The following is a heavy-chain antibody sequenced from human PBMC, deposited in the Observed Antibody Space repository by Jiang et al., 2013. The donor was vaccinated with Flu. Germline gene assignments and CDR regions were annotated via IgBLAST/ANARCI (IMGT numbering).Heavy chain of an antibody. V-gene: IGHV5-51*01. CDR1: GYSFTSHW. J-gene: IGHJ5*02. Sequence: QLVESGVELKKPGESLKISCQGSGYSFTSHWIGWVRQMPGKGLEYMGIIYPGNTDIRYSPSFQGQVTISADKSINTAYLQWRSLRASDTAMYYCARHSEAYGYRPDHWGQGTLVTVSS. D-gene: IGHD2-2*03. CDR2: IYPGNTDI. CDR3: ARHSEAYGYRPDH.